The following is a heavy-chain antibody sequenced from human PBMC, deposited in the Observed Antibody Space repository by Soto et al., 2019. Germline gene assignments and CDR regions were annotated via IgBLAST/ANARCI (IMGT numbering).Heavy chain of an antibody. V-gene: IGHV1-2*02. Sequence: XSVEVCCTGSGSTFTGYYMPLVRQAPGQGLEWMGWINPNSGGTNYSQKFQGRVTMTMDTSISTAYMELSRLRSDDTAVYYCASIGDYVHHDYWGQGTLVTVSS. CDR3: ASIGDYVHHDY. D-gene: IGHD4-17*01. CDR1: GSTFTGYY. CDR2: INPNSGGT. J-gene: IGHJ4*02.